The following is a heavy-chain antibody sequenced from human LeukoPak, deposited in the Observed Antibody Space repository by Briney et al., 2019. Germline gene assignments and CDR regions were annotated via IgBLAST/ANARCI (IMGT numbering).Heavy chain of an antibody. D-gene: IGHD6-19*01. CDR1: GFTFSNYW. CDR3: ARGGGSGRWGSAFDM. Sequence: GGSLRLSCAASGFTFSNYWMTWVRQAPGKGLEWVANIKHDGSEDYYLDSVKGRFTISRDNAKSSMWLQMNSLRDEDTAVYYCARGGGSGRWGSAFDMWGQGTMVTVSS. V-gene: IGHV3-7*01. CDR2: IKHDGSED. J-gene: IGHJ3*02.